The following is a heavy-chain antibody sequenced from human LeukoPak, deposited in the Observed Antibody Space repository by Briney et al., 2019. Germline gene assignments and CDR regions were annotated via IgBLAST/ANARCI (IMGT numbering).Heavy chain of an antibody. J-gene: IGHJ5*02. V-gene: IGHV4-34*01. CDR2: IDHNGKS. Sequence: SETLSLTCAVYGGSFSGYYWGWIRQPPGKGLEWIGDIDHNGKSNFNPSLKSRVSIPLDTSKNQFSLKLNSVAAADSATYYCARIASAYCDGGSCYLLGDRFDPWGQGTLVTVSS. CDR1: GGSFSGYY. CDR3: ARIASAYCDGGSCYLLGDRFDP. D-gene: IGHD2-21*01.